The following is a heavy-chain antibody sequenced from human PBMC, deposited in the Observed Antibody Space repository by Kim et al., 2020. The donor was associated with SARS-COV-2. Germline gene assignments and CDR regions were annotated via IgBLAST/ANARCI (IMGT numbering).Heavy chain of an antibody. J-gene: IGHJ6*01. V-gene: IGHV3-30*18. CDR1: GFTFSSYG. CDR3: EKENHYDLNRWRNYYYG. Sequence: GGALRLSCAASGFTFSSYGMHWVRQAPGKGLEWVAVISYDGSNKYYADSVKGRFTISRDNSKNTLYLQMNSLSAEDTAVYYCEKENHYDLNRWRNYYYG. D-gene: IGHD3-22*01. CDR2: ISYDGSNK.